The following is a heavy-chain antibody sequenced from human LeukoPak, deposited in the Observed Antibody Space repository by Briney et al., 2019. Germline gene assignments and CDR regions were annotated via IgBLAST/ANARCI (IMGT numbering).Heavy chain of an antibody. D-gene: IGHD5-12*01. V-gene: IGHV1-69*13. CDR2: IIPIFGTA. J-gene: IGHJ3*02. CDR1: GGTFISYA. Sequence: GASVKVSCKASGGTFISYAISWVRQAPGQGREWMGGIIPIFGTANYAQKFQGRVTITADESTSTAYMELSSLRSEDTAVYYCARPGGATISSFDIWGQGTMVTVSS. CDR3: ARPGGATISSFDI.